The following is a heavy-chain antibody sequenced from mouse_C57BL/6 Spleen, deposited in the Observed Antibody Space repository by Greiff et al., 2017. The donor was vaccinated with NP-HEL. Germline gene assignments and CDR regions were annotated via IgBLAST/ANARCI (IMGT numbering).Heavy chain of an antibody. V-gene: IGHV1-18*01. Sequence: EVQLQQSGPELVKPGASVKIPCKASGYTFTDYNMDWVKQSHGKSLEWIGDINPNNGGTIYNQKFKGKATLTVDKSSSTAYMELRSLTSEDTAVYYCARRGALYPFAYWGQGTLVTVSA. D-gene: IGHD1-1*01. J-gene: IGHJ3*01. CDR1: GYTFTDYN. CDR3: ARRGALYPFAY. CDR2: INPNNGGT.